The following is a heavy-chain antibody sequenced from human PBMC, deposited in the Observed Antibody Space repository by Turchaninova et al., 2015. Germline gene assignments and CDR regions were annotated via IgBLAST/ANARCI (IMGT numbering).Heavy chain of an antibody. CDR3: ARRYCSRGSCYPFDS. J-gene: IGHJ4*02. CDR2: RNPDNENT. CDR1: GYTFTSSE. D-gene: IGHD2-15*01. V-gene: IGHV1-8*01. Sequence: QVQLVQSGAEVKKPGASVKVSCKASGYTFTSSEINWVRQAAGQGLEGRGWRNPDNENTGYAHRGQVHVTLTRNSSTSTADMGLRSLRSEDTAISYGARRYCSRGSCYPFDSWGQGSLVTVSS.